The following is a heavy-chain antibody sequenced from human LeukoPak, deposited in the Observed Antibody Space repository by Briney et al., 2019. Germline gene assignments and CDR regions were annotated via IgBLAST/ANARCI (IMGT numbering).Heavy chain of an antibody. D-gene: IGHD3-22*01. V-gene: IGHV3-23*01. CDR2: ISGSGGST. CDR3: AKGPTYYYDSSGYQHY. Sequence: GGSLRLSCAASGFTFSSYAMSWVRQAPGKGLEWVSAISGSGGSTYYADSVKGRFTISRDNSKNTLYLQMNSLRAKDTAVYYCAKGPTYYYDSSGYQHYWGQGTLVTVSS. CDR1: GFTFSSYA. J-gene: IGHJ4*02.